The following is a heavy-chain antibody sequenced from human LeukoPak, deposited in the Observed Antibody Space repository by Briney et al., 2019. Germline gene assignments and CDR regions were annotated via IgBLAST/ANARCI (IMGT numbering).Heavy chain of an antibody. CDR2: IYNSGST. CDR3: ASSRAYYYDSSGYYYFDY. D-gene: IGHD3-22*01. Sequence: SENLSLTCAVSGYSISSNYYWGWIRQPPGKKLEWIGSIYNSGSTYYNPSLKSRITISVDTSKNHFSLKLSSVTAADTAVYYCASSRAYYYDSSGYYYFDYWGQGTLVTVSS. V-gene: IGHV4-38-2*01. J-gene: IGHJ4*02. CDR1: GYSISSNYY.